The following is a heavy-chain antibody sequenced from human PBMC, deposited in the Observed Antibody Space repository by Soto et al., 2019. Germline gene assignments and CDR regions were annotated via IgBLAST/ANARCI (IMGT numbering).Heavy chain of an antibody. J-gene: IGHJ4*02. CDR1: GFTFSNVW. V-gene: IGHV3-15*07. D-gene: IGHD2-15*01. CDR2: IKSITDGGTT. Sequence: GGSLRLSCAASGFTFSNVWMNWVRQAPGKGLEWVGRIKSITDGGTTDYAAPVKGRFIISRDDSKNTLYLQMSSLKTEDTAVYYCTKRDCSGGSCYDWGQGTLVTVSS. CDR3: TKRDCSGGSCYD.